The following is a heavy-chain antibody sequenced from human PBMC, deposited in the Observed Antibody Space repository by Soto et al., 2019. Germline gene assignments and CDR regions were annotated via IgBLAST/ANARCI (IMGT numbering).Heavy chain of an antibody. V-gene: IGHV4-61*01. J-gene: IGHJ4*02. D-gene: IGHD6-19*01. CDR1: GGSVTGASYD. CDR2: IYYSGST. CDR3: ARDQGIAVAVFDY. Sequence: QVQLQESGPGLVKPSETLSLTCTVSGGSVTGASYDWSWIRQPPGKGLEWIGYIYYSGSTNYNPSLKSRVTISVDPSKNQISLKLNSVTAADTAVYYCARDQGIAVAVFDYWGQGTLVTVSS.